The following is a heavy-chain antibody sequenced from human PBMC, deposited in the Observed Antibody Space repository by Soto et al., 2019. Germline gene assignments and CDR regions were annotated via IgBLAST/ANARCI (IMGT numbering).Heavy chain of an antibody. Sequence: GGSLRLSCAASGFIFSNYAMSWVRQAPGKGLERVSTISGNGGSTYYADSVKGRFTISRDNSKNTLFLQMNSLRAEDTAVYYCAKDRYSGSYHPSDYWGQGILVTVSS. V-gene: IGHV3-23*01. CDR3: AKDRYSGSYHPSDY. CDR1: GFIFSNYA. J-gene: IGHJ4*02. CDR2: ISGNGGST. D-gene: IGHD1-26*01.